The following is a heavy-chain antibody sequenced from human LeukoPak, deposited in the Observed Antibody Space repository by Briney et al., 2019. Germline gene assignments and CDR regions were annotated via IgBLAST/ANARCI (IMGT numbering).Heavy chain of an antibody. V-gene: IGHV3-7*01. CDR2: IDQNGRNR. Sequence: GGSLRLSCAASGFTFTNYWMTWVRQAPGNGLEWVANIDQNGRNRYYVDSVKGRFTISRDNAKNSLFLQMNSLRAEDRAVYYCARDRSSGCDYWGQGILVTVAS. J-gene: IGHJ4*02. CDR1: GFTFTNYW. CDR3: ARDRSSGCDY. D-gene: IGHD6-19*01.